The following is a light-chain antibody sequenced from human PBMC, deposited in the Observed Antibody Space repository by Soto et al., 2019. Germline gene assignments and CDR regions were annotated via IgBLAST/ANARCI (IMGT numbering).Light chain of an antibody. CDR1: QSVSSTF. V-gene: IGKV3-20*01. CDR3: QQYESSRT. Sequence: EIVLTQSPGTLSLSPGDRATLSCRASQSVSSTFLAWYQQKPGQAPWVVIYGASTRATGIPDRFSGSGSGTDFTLTISRLEPEDFAVYYCQQYESSRTFGQGTKVEMK. CDR2: GAS. J-gene: IGKJ1*01.